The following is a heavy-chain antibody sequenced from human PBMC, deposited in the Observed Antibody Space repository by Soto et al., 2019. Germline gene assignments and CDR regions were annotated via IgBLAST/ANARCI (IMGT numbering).Heavy chain of an antibody. CDR1: GYTLNELS. J-gene: IGHJ4*01. CDR2: FDPEDGET. V-gene: IGHV1-24*01. CDR3: ATSPAVVDCSGGSYHNLLDY. Sequence: ASLKVSCKVSGYTLNELSIHWVRQAPGKGLEWMGGFDPEDGETIHAQKFQGRVTMTEDTSTDTAYMELSSLISEDTAAYFCATSPAVVDCSGGSYHNLLDYWAQGTLVTSSS. D-gene: IGHD2-15*01.